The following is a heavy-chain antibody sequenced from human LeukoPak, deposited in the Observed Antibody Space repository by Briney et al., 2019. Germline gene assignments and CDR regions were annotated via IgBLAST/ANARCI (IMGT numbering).Heavy chain of an antibody. J-gene: IGHJ4*02. CDR1: GGSISSSSYY. CDR2: IYYSGST. Sequence: SETLSLTCTVSGGSISSSSYYWGWIRQPPGKGLEWIGSIYYSGSTYYNPSLKSRVTISVDTSKNQFSLKLSSVTAADTAVYYCASTNLAGRAPVKLHFDYWGQGTLVTVSS. CDR3: ASTNLAGRAPVKLHFDY. V-gene: IGHV4-39*07. D-gene: IGHD2-8*01.